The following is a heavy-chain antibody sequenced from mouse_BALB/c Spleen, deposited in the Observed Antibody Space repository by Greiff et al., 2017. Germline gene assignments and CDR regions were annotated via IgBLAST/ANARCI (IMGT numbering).Heavy chain of an antibody. J-gene: IGHJ4*01. V-gene: IGHV3-6*02. CDR2: ISYDGSN. CDR1: GYSITSGYF. Sequence: EVQLVESGPGLVKPSQSLSLTCSVTGYSITSGYFWYWIRQYPGNKLEWMGYISYDGSNNYNPSLKNRISITRDTSKNQFFLKLNSVTTEDTATYYCARGSGHAMDYWGQGTSVTVSS. CDR3: ARGSGHAMDY.